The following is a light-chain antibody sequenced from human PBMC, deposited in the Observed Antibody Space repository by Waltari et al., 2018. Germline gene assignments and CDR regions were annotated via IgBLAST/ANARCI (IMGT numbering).Light chain of an antibody. Sequence: QSALTQPASVSGSPGQSITISCTGTINDIGYYNFVSWYQQHPGKAPRLIIFEVTRWPSGVSHRFSGSKSGSAASLTISGLQAEDEADYYCASYTNTNTIIFGEGTKVAVL. V-gene: IGLV2-14*01. J-gene: IGLJ2*01. CDR1: INDIGYYNF. CDR3: ASYTNTNTII. CDR2: EVT.